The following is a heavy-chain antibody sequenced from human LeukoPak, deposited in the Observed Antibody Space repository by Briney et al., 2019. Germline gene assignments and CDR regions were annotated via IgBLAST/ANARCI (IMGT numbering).Heavy chain of an antibody. Sequence: GGSLRLSCAASRFTFSDYYMSWVRQAPGKGLEWVSFISSSGSNIYYADSVKGRFTVSRDNAKKSLHLQMNSLRVEDSALYYCARVPNSSSWPKAAYYYYYGMDVWGQGTTVTVSS. D-gene: IGHD6-13*01. CDR1: RFTFSDYY. J-gene: IGHJ6*02. CDR2: ISSSGSNI. V-gene: IGHV3-11*04. CDR3: ARVPNSSSWPKAAYYYYYGMDV.